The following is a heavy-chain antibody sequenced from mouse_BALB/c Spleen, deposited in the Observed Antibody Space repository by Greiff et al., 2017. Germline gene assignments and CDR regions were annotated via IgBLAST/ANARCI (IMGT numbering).Heavy chain of an antibody. D-gene: IGHD2-2*01. Sequence: EVKVIESGGGLVQPGGSLKLSCAASGFTFSDYYMYWVRQTPEKRLEWVATISDGGSYTYYPDSVKGRFTISRDNAKNNLYLQMSSLKSEDTAMYYCARGYAPYYYAMDYWGQGTSVTVSS. CDR3: ARGYAPYYYAMDY. V-gene: IGHV5-4*02. CDR2: ISDGGSYT. CDR1: GFTFSDYY. J-gene: IGHJ4*01.